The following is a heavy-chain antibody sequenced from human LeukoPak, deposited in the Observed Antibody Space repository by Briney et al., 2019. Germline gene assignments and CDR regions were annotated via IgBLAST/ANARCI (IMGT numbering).Heavy chain of an antibody. D-gene: IGHD6-13*01. CDR3: AKGSYSSSWFVSFDY. V-gene: IGHV3-48*01. CDR1: GFTFNAFG. J-gene: IGHJ4*02. Sequence: PGGSLRLSYAASGFTFNAFGMNWVRQAPGKGLEWVSYICTTSGAIYYADSVKGRFTISRDSAKNSLYLQMNSLRAEDTAVYYCAKGSYSSSWFVSFDYWGQGTLVTVSS. CDR2: ICTTSGAI.